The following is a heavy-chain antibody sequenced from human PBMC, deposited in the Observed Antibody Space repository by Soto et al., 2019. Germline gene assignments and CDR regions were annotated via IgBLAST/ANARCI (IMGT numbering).Heavy chain of an antibody. CDR1: GGTFSSYA. Sequence: ASVKVSCKASGGTFSSYAISWVRQAPGQGLEWMGWISAYNGNTNYAQKLQGGVTMTTDTSTSTAYMELRSLRSDDTAAYYCARVMKGIQLWSSTYYFDYWGQGTLVTVSS. CDR2: ISAYNGNT. V-gene: IGHV1-18*01. CDR3: ARVMKGIQLWSSTYYFDY. J-gene: IGHJ4*02. D-gene: IGHD5-18*01.